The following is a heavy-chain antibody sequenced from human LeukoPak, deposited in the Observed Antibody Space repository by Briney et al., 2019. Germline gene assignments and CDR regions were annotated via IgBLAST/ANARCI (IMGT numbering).Heavy chain of an antibody. D-gene: IGHD3-22*01. Sequence: PGGSLRLSCAASGFTVSSNSTNWVRQAPGRGLEWVSVIYSGGTTYYADSVKGRFTISRDNSKNTLYLQMNSLRAEDTAVYYCATSSAGWLYFDYWGQGTLVTVSS. J-gene: IGHJ4*02. V-gene: IGHV3-53*01. CDR2: IYSGGTT. CDR3: ATSSAGWLYFDY. CDR1: GFTVSSNS.